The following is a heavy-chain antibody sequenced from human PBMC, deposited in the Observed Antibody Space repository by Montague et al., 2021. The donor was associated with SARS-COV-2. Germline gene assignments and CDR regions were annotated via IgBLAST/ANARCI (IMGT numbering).Heavy chain of an antibody. Sequence: QSGAEVKTPGESLKISCKGSGYSFTSYWIGWVRQMPGKGLEWMEIIYPGGSDTRYSPSFQGQVTISADKSISTAYLQWSSLKASDTAMYYCASAYSSSWYYFDYWGQGTLVTVSS. CDR1: GYSFTSYW. V-gene: IGHV5-51*01. J-gene: IGHJ4*02. CDR2: IYPGGSDT. CDR3: ASAYSSSWYYFDY. D-gene: IGHD6-13*01.